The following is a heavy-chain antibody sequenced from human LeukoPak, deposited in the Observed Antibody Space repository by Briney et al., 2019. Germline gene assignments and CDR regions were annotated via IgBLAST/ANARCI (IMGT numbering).Heavy chain of an antibody. D-gene: IGHD2-15*01. J-gene: IGHJ4*02. CDR2: ISYDGSIK. CDR3: ARELGHCSGGNCYFDH. Sequence: GGSLRLSCVGSGLTFSSYGMHWVRQAPGKGLEWVALISYDGSIKYYADSGKGRFTISRDNSKNTLYLQMNSLRAEDTAVYYCARELGHCSGGNCYFDHWGQGTLVTV. V-gene: IGHV3-30*03. CDR1: GLTFSSYG.